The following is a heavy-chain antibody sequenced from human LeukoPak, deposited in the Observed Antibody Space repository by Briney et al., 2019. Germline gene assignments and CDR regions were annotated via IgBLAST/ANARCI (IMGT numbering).Heavy chain of an antibody. J-gene: IGHJ6*03. CDR3: ARGPDSSGYYYYYMDV. V-gene: IGHV4-34*01. CDR1: GGSFSAYY. Sequence: PSETLSLTCAVYGGSFSAYYWSWIRQPPGKGLEWIGEINHSGSTNYNPSLKSRVTISVDTSKNQFSLKLSSVTAADTSVYYCARGPDSSGYYYYYMDVWGKGTTVTVSS. D-gene: IGHD6-19*01. CDR2: INHSGST.